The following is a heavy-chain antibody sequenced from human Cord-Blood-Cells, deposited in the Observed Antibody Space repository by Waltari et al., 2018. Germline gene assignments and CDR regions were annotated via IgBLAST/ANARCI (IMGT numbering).Heavy chain of an antibody. D-gene: IGHD6-6*01. Sequence: QVQLQESGPGLVKPSETLSLTCTVSGYSISSGYYWGWIRQPPGKGLEWIGSIYHSGSTYYNPPLKSRVTISVDTSKNQFSLKLSSVTAADTAVYYCAREYSSSSEYFQHWGQGTLVTVSS. CDR3: AREYSSSSEYFQH. CDR2: IYHSGST. V-gene: IGHV4-38-2*02. CDR1: GYSISSGYY. J-gene: IGHJ1*01.